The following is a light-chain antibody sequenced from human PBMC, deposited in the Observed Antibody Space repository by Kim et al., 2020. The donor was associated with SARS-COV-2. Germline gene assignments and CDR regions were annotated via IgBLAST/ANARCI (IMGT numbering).Light chain of an antibody. Sequence: LSPGESATLSCRASQSVSNSYLAWYQQKPGQAPRLLIYGASSRATGIPDRFSGSGSGTDFTFSISRLEPEDFAVYYCQQYGSSPLTFGGGTKVEI. CDR2: GAS. J-gene: IGKJ4*01. V-gene: IGKV3-20*01. CDR3: QQYGSSPLT. CDR1: QSVSNSY.